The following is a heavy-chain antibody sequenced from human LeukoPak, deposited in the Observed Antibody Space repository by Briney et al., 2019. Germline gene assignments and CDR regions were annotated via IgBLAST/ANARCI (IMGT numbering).Heavy chain of an antibody. CDR3: ARGRGSYPMYYFDY. V-gene: IGHV4-4*02. Sequence: TSGTLSLNCAVSGGSITSSHWWTWIRQPPGKGLEWVGEIHHSETASYNSSLKSRVTMSVDTSKNQFSLKLSSVTAADTAVYYCARGRGSYPMYYFDYWGQGTLVTVSS. CDR1: GGSITSSHW. J-gene: IGHJ4*02. CDR2: IHHSETA. D-gene: IGHD1-26*01.